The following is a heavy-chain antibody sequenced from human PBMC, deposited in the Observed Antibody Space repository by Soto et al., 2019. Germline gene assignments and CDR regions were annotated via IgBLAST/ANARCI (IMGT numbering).Heavy chain of an antibody. CDR2: IKSKTDGGTT. CDR3: TTDKSDYDFKYAFDI. Sequence: GGSLRLSCAASGFTFSNAWMSWVRQAPGKGLEWVGRIKSKTDGGTTDYAAPVKGRFTISRDDSKNTLYLQMNSLKTEDTAVYYCTTDKSDYDFKYAFDIWGQGTMVTVSS. CDR1: GFTFSNAW. D-gene: IGHD5-12*01. V-gene: IGHV3-15*01. J-gene: IGHJ3*02.